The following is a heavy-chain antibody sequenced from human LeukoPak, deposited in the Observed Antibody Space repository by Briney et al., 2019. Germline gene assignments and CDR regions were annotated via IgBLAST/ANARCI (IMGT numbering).Heavy chain of an antibody. J-gene: IGHJ5*02. V-gene: IGHV4-4*07. CDR1: GGSFSGYY. CDR3: AREYGDYVWFDP. Sequence: SETLSLTCAVYGGSFSGYYWSWIRQPPGKGLEWIGRIYTSGSTNYNPSLKSRVTMSVDTSKNQFSLKLSSVTAADTAVYYCAREYGDYVWFDPWGQGTLVTVSS. D-gene: IGHD4-17*01. CDR2: IYTSGST.